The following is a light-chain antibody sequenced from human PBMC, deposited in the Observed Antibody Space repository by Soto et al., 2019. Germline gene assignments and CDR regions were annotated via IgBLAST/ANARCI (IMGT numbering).Light chain of an antibody. CDR2: KAS. V-gene: IGKV1-5*03. J-gene: IGKJ2*01. Sequence: DIQMTQSPSTLSASVGDRVTITCRASQSIGSWLAWYQQIPGKAPNLLIYKASTLESGVPSRFSGSGSGTEFTLTISSLQPDDFATYDCQQFSIYPYIFGGGTKVEIK. CDR3: QQFSIYPYI. CDR1: QSIGSW.